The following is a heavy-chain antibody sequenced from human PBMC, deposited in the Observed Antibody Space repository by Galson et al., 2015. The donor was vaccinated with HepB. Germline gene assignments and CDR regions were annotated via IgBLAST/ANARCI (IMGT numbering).Heavy chain of an antibody. V-gene: IGHV3-23*01. CDR1: GFTVSSYA. CDR2: ISGSGGTT. D-gene: IGHD2-2*01. J-gene: IGHJ4*02. CDR3: AKDLRLSSRASKFDY. Sequence: SLRLSCAASGFTVSSYAMSWVRRAPGKGLEWVSTISGSGGTTYYADSVKGRFTISRDNSKNTHTLYLQMDSLRAEDTAVYYCAKDLRLSSRASKFDYWGQGTLVTVSS.